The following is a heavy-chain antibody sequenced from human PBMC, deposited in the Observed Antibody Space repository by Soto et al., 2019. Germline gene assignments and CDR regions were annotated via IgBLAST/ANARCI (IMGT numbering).Heavy chain of an antibody. CDR1: GGTFNTYA. CDR2: ISPMFGAA. Sequence: QVQLVQSRAEMKKPESSVKVSCQSSGGTFNTYAMNWVRQAPGQGPEWMGDISPMFGAANYAPKFQGRVTITADESTGTSYMQLSSLTSEDTALYFCAREVQVHTPAFVYWGQGTLVTVSS. CDR3: AREVQVHTPAFVY. V-gene: IGHV1-69*19. D-gene: IGHD3-10*01. J-gene: IGHJ4*02.